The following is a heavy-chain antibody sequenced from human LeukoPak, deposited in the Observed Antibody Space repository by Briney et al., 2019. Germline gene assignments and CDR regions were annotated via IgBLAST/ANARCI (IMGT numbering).Heavy chain of an antibody. CDR2: ISYDGSNK. CDR3: AREEYSSSSSPSFDY. Sequence: GGSLRLSCAASGFTFSSYAMHWVRQAPGKGLEWVAVISYDGSNKYYADSVKGRFTISRDNAKNSLYLQMNSLRAEDTAVYYCAREEYSSSSSPSFDYWGQGTLVTVSS. V-gene: IGHV3-30-3*01. CDR1: GFTFSSYA. D-gene: IGHD6-6*01. J-gene: IGHJ4*02.